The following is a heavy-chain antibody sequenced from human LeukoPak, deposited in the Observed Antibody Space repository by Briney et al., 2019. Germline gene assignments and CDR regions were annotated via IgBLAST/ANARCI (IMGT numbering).Heavy chain of an antibody. D-gene: IGHD2-2*02. CDR2: IGSSSTYI. CDR1: GFTFSNYN. J-gene: IGHJ6*04. Sequence: PGGSLRLSCAASGFTFSNYNMNWVRQAPGKGLEWVSSIGSSSTYIYYADSGKGRFTISRDNAKNSLYLQMNSLRAEDTAVYYCARDTLGQLLYYYYYGMDVWGKGTTVTVSS. V-gene: IGHV3-21*01. CDR3: ARDTLGQLLYYYYYGMDV.